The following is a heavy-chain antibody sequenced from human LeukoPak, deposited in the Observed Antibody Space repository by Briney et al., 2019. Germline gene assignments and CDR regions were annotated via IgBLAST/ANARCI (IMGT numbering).Heavy chain of an antibody. Sequence: SETLSLTCTVSGDSISSGDYYWSWLRQPPGKGLEWIGYISYSGSTYYDPSLKSRLTISVDTSKNQFSLRLSSVTAADTAVYYCARGLISVSYFDYWGRGTLVTVSS. CDR1: GDSISSGDYY. V-gene: IGHV4-30-4*01. J-gene: IGHJ4*02. CDR2: ISYSGST. D-gene: IGHD5/OR15-5a*01. CDR3: ARGLISVSYFDY.